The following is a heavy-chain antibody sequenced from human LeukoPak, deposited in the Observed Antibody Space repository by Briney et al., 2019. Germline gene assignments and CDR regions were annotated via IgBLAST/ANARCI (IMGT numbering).Heavy chain of an antibody. D-gene: IGHD6-13*01. J-gene: IGHJ4*02. CDR3: AKSIAAAGTTITVDY. V-gene: IGHV3-43D*03. CDR2: ISWDGGST. CDR1: GFTFDDYA. Sequence: GGSLRLSCAASGFTFDDYAMHWVRQAPGKGLEWVSLISWDGGSTYYADSVKGRFTISRDNSKNSLYLQMNSLRAEDTALYYCAKSIAAAGTTITVDYWGQGTLVTVSS.